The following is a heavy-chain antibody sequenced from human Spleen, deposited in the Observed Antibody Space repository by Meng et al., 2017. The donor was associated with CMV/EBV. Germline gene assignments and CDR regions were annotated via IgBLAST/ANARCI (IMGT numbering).Heavy chain of an antibody. V-gene: IGHV4-61*01. Sequence: SETLSLTCTVSGGSVSSSHYYWSWIRQPPGKGLEWIGHIYYSGSTKYNPSLKSRVTISVDTSKNQFSLNLSSVTAADTAFYYCARAYDSGGYLDYWGQGALVTVSS. CDR3: ARAYDSGGYLDY. CDR1: GGSVSSSHYY. J-gene: IGHJ4*02. CDR2: IYYSGST. D-gene: IGHD3-22*01.